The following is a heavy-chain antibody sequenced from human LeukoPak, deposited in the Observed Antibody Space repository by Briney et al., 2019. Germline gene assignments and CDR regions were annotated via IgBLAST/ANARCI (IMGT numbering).Heavy chain of an antibody. Sequence: GGSLRLSCAASGFTFSSYAMSWVRQAPGKGLEWVSAISGSGGSTYYADSVKGRFTISRDNSKNTLYLQMNSLRAEDTAVYYCAKDPTAAGSTSYNWFDPWGQGTLVTVSS. CDR3: AKDPTAAGSTSYNWFDP. CDR1: GFTFSSYA. CDR2: ISGSGGST. D-gene: IGHD6-13*01. J-gene: IGHJ5*02. V-gene: IGHV3-23*01.